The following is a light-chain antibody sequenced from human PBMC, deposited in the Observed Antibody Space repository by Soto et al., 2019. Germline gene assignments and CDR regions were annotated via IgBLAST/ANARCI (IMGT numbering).Light chain of an antibody. CDR3: HQYHNFPRT. CDR2: KAS. Sequence: DIQLTQSPSTLSASVGDRVTITCRASQSINGWLAWYQQKPGQAPNLLIYKASTLESGVPPRFSGSGSGTEFTLTVSSLQPDDFATYYCHQYHNFPRTFGQGTKVDIK. V-gene: IGKV1-5*03. CDR1: QSINGW. J-gene: IGKJ1*01.